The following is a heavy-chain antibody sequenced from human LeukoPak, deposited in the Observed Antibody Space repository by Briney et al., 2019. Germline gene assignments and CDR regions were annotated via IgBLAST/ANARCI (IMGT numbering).Heavy chain of an antibody. V-gene: IGHV4-38-2*02. J-gene: IGHJ6*03. Sequence: SETLSLTCTVSGYSISSGYYWGWLRQPPGKGREWIGSIYHSGSTYYSPSLKSRVTISVDTSKNQFSLKLSSVTAADPAVYYCARGSSGWYVHYYYYMDVWGKGTTVTVSS. CDR2: IYHSGST. CDR1: GYSISSGYY. D-gene: IGHD6-19*01. CDR3: ARGSSGWYVHYYYYMDV.